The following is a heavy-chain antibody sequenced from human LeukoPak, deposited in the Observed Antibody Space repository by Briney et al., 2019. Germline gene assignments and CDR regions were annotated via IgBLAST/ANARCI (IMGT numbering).Heavy chain of an antibody. Sequence: SETLSLTCTVSGGSISSSSYYWGWIRQPPGKGLEWIGSIYYSGSTYYNPSLKSRVTISVDTSKNQFSLKLSSVTAADTAVYYCATTYYYGSGSYYPPKRWGQGTLVTVSS. V-gene: IGHV4-39*01. J-gene: IGHJ4*02. CDR2: IYYSGST. D-gene: IGHD3-10*01. CDR1: GGSISSSSYY. CDR3: ATTYYYGSGSYYPPKR.